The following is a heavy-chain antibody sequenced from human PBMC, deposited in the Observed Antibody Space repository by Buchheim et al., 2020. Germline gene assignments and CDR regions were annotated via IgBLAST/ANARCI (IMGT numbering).Heavy chain of an antibody. CDR1: GYSFTTYG. CDR3: ARVTLGSILY. J-gene: IGHJ4*02. CDR2: INPSTDDT. V-gene: IGHV1-8*01. D-gene: IGHD1-14*01. Sequence: QVQLVQSGAEVKKPGASVKVSCKTSGYSFTTYGIHWVRQAPGQGLEWLGWINPSTDDTGYAQKFQGRLTMTTSTSISTAYMELSGLRSEDTAVYYCARVTLGSILYWGQGTL.